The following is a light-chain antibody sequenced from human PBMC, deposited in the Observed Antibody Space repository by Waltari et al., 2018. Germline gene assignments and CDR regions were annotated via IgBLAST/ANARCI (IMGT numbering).Light chain of an antibody. J-gene: IGKJ2*01. CDR3: QKYYNAPYT. Sequence: DIVMTQSPDSLAVSLGERATINCKSSQNVLYSSNNKNYLAWYQQKPGQPPKLLIYWASTRESGVPDRFSGSGYGTDFTLTISSMQAEDVAVYYCQKYYNAPYTFGQGTKLEIK. CDR2: WAS. V-gene: IGKV4-1*01. CDR1: QNVLYSSNNKNY.